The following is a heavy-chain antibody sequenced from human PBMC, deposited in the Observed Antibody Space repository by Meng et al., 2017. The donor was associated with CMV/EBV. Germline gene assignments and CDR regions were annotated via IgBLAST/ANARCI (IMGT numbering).Heavy chain of an antibody. CDR1: GGSISSSSYY. J-gene: IGHJ1*01. V-gene: IGHV4-39*01. CDR2: IYYSGST. D-gene: IGHD3-16*01. Sequence: SETLSLTCTVSGGSISSSSYYWGWIRQPPGKGLEWIGSIYYSGSTYYNPSLKSRVTISVDTYKNQFSLKLSSVTAADTAVYYCARLGQYRSFQHWGQGTLVTVSS. CDR3: ARLGQYRSFQH.